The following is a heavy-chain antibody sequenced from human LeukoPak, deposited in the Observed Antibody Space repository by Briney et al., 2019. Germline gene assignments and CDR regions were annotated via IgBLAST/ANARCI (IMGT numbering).Heavy chain of an antibody. CDR1: GGTFNTYA. J-gene: IGHJ3*02. CDR3: ARKDEGGNDGFAI. Sequence: ASVKVSCKASGGTFNTYAISWVRQAPGQGLEWMGRTIPILGTADYAHKFQGRVTMTADKSTSTAYMGLRSLRSDDTAVYYCARKDEGGNDGFAIWGQGTMVTVSS. V-gene: IGHV1-69*04. D-gene: IGHD5-24*01. CDR2: TIPILGTA.